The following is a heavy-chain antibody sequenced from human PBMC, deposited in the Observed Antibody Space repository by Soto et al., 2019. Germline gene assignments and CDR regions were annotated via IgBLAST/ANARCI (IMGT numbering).Heavy chain of an antibody. J-gene: IGHJ4*02. CDR2: ISYDGSNK. D-gene: IGHD6-19*01. CDR1: GFTFSSYG. CDR3: AKAPSKLAVAHYLDY. Sequence: GGSLRLSCSACGFTFSSYGMHWVRQAPGKGLEWVAVISYDGSNKYYADSVKGRFTISRDNSKNTLYLQMNSLRAEDTAVYYCAKAPSKLAVAHYLDYWGQGTLVTVSS. V-gene: IGHV3-30*18.